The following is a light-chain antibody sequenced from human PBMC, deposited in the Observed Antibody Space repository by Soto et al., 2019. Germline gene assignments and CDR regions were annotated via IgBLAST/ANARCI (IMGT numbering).Light chain of an antibody. Sequence: EIVLTQSPATLSLSPGERATLSCRASQSVSNYLACYQQKPCQSPRLLIYGATNRATGIPDRFSASGSGTAFTLPITRLEPEAFALYFCQQYGRSPYTFGQWTPLDIK. CDR1: QSVSNY. V-gene: IGKV3-20*01. CDR2: GAT. CDR3: QQYGRSPYT. J-gene: IGKJ2*01.